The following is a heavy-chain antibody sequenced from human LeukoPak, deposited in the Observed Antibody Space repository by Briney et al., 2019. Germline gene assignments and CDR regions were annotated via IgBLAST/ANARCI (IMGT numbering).Heavy chain of an antibody. CDR2: ISGSGGST. CDR3: AKVVRGYYYYYMDV. J-gene: IGHJ6*03. V-gene: IGHV3-23*01. CDR1: GFTFSSYA. Sequence: GGSLRLSCAASGFTFSSYAMSWVRQAPGKGLEWVSAISGSGGSTYYADSVKGRFTISRDNSKNTLHLQMNSLRAEDTAVYYCAKVVRGYYYYYMDVWGKGTTVTVSS. D-gene: IGHD3-10*01.